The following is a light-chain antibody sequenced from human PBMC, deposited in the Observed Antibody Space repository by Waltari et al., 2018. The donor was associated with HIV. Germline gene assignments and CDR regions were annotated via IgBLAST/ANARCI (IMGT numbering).Light chain of an antibody. CDR3: GTWDSSLSAGGV. Sequence: QSVLTHPPSASAAPGQKVTIPCSGLSANIGKNYVSLYQQRPGTAPKLLIYDNNKRPSGIPDRFSGSKSGTSATLGITGLQTGDEADYYCGTWDSSLSAGGVFGGGTKLTVL. J-gene: IGLJ2*01. CDR2: DNN. CDR1: SANIGKNY. V-gene: IGLV1-51*01.